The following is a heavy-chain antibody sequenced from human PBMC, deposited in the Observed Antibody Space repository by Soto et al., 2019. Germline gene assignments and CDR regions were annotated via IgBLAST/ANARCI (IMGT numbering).Heavy chain of an antibody. Sequence: QLQLQESGSGLVKPSQTLSLTCEVSGDSISGPGNCWSWVRQPPGRGLEWIGYIYHSGGTHYSPSLKSRVTISLDRSKNQISLRLSSVTAADTAVYYCAHLRFLYGYYFDAWGRGTLVTVSS. CDR3: AHLRFLYGYYFDA. J-gene: IGHJ4*02. D-gene: IGHD3-3*01. CDR1: GDSISGPGNC. CDR2: IYHSGGT. V-gene: IGHV4-30-2*01.